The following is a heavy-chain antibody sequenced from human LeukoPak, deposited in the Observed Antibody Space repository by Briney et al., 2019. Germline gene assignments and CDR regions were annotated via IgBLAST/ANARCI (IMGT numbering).Heavy chain of an antibody. D-gene: IGHD3-9*01. CDR1: GFTFSSYS. Sequence: KPGGSLRLSCAASGFTFSSYSMNWVRQAPGKGLEWVSSISSRSSYIYYADSVKGRFTIYRDNAKNSLYVQMNSLRAEDTAVYYCARVHQGGHYDILTGYYIGFDYWGQGTLVTVSS. J-gene: IGHJ4*02. V-gene: IGHV3-21*01. CDR2: ISSRSSYI. CDR3: ARVHQGGHYDILTGYYIGFDY.